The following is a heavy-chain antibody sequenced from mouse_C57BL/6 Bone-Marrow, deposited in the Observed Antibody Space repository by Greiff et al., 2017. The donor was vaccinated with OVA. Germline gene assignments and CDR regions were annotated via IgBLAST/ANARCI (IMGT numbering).Heavy chain of an antibody. CDR3: ARDDYGSSYWYFDV. Sequence: EVKLVESGGGLVQPGGSLRLSCATSGFTFSDFYMEWVRQPPGKRLEWIAASRNKANDYTTESSASVKGRFIVSRDTSQSILYLQMKDLRARDTAIYDCARDDYGSSYWYFDVWGAGTTVTVSS. CDR2: SRNKANDYTT. D-gene: IGHD1-1*01. V-gene: IGHV7-1*02. J-gene: IGHJ1*01. CDR1: GFTFSDFY.